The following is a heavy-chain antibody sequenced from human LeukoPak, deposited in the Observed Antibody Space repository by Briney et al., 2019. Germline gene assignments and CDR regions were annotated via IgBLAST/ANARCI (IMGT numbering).Heavy chain of an antibody. CDR3: ARDPDYGDYDLLNLDY. D-gene: IGHD4-17*01. Sequence: SETLSLTCTVSGGSISNYYWSWIRQSPVKGLEWIGFIYYSGSTNYNPSLKSRVTISVDTSKNQFSLKLSSVTAADTAVYYCARDPDYGDYDLLNLDYWGQGTLVTVSS. CDR1: GGSISNYY. V-gene: IGHV4-59*01. CDR2: IYYSGST. J-gene: IGHJ4*02.